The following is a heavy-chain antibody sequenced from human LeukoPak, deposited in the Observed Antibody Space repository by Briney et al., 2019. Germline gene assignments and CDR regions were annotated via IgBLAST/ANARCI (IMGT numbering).Heavy chain of an antibody. CDR3: AKVKGVRLKDYYFDY. CDR1: GFTFSSYA. CDR2: VSGSGGST. J-gene: IGHJ4*02. Sequence: GGSLRLSCAASGFTFSSYAMSWVRQAPGKGLEWVSAVSGSGGSTYYADSVKGRFTISRDNSKNTLYLQMNSLRAEDTAVYYCAKVKGVRLKDYYFDYWGQGTLVTVSS. D-gene: IGHD2-2*01. V-gene: IGHV3-23*01.